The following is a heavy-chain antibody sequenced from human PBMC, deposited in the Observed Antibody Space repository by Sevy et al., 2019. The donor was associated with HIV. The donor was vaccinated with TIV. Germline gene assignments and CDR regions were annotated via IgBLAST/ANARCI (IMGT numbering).Heavy chain of an antibody. CDR1: GFTFSDHY. CDR3: AGGKYWFDP. CDR2: ISPSAKTT. J-gene: IGHJ5*02. V-gene: IGHV3-11*04. Sequence: GGSLRLSCAASGFTFSDHYWDWICQAPGKGLEWVSHISPSAKTTYYADSVEGRFTISRDNAKKSLYLQMNSLRAEDMAVYYCAGGKYWFDPWGQGTLVTVSS.